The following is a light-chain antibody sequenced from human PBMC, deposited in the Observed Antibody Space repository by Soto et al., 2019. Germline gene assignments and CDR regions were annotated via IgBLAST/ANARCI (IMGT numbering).Light chain of an antibody. Sequence: DTVMTQSPGTLSLVPGERATLSCRASQSVDSSYLAWYQQKPGQAPRLLIYASSSRATGIPDRFSGSGSGTDFTLTISRLESEDFAVYYCQQYGSTPWTFDQGTKVEIK. CDR3: QQYGSTPWT. J-gene: IGKJ1*01. CDR1: QSVDSSY. CDR2: ASS. V-gene: IGKV3-20*01.